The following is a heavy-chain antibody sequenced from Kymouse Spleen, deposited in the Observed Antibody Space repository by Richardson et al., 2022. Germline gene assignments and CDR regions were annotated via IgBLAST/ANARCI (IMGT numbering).Heavy chain of an antibody. CDR1: GFTVSSNY. J-gene: IGHJ4*02. CDR2: IYSCGST. D-gene: IGHD6-19*01. V-gene: IGHV3-66*03. CDR3: ASRIAVANVRL*L. Sequence: EVQLVESGGGLIQPGGSLRLSCAASGFTVSSNYMSWVRQAPGKGLEWVSVIYSCGSTYYADSVKGRFTISRDNSKNTLYLQMNSLRAEDTAVYYCASRIAVANVRL*LLGPGNPGHRLL.